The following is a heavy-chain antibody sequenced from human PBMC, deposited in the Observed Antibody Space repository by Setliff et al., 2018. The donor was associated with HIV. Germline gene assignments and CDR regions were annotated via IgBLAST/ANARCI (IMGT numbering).Heavy chain of an antibody. CDR1: GGSISTYSYY. D-gene: IGHD1-26*01. CDR3: VRHDPPNSGRFYFDL. V-gene: IGHV4-39*01. Sequence: PSETLSLTCSVFGGSISTYSYYWGWVRQPPGMGLKWIGSIYHTANTHYSPSLETRVAIFVDTSKNQFSLRLSSVTAADSAMYYCVRHDPPNSGRFYFDLWGRGTLVTVSS. J-gene: IGHJ4*01. CDR2: IYHTANT.